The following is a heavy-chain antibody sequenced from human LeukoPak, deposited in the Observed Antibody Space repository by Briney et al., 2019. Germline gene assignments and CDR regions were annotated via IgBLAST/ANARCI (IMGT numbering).Heavy chain of an antibody. CDR2: IYYSGST. V-gene: IGHV4-59*01. CDR3: ARDRTGNNWFDP. J-gene: IGHJ5*02. Sequence: SETLSLTCPVTGGSISSDHWRWIRQPPGRGLEWIGYIYYSGSTNYNPSLKSRVTISVDTSKNQFSLKLSSVTAADTAVYYCARDRTGNNWFDPWGQGTLVTVSS. CDR1: GGSISSDH. D-gene: IGHD1-1*01.